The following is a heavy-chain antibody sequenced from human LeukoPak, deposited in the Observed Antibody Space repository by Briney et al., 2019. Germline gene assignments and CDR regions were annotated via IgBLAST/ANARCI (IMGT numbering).Heavy chain of an antibody. CDR1: GGSISSGGYS. J-gene: IGHJ6*02. V-gene: IGHV4-30-2*01. CDR2: IYHSGST. D-gene: IGHD2/OR15-2a*01. Sequence: PSQTLSLTCAVSGGSISSGGYSWSWIRQPPGKGLEWIGYIYHSGSTYYNPSLKSRVTISVDRSKNQFSLKLSSVTAADTAVYYCARSSTSGMDVWGQGTTVTVSS. CDR3: ARSSTSGMDV.